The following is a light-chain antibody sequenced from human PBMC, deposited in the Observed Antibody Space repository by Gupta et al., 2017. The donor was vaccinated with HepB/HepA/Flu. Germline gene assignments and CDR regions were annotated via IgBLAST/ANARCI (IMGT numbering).Light chain of an antibody. CDR2: AAS. V-gene: IGKV1-39*01. J-gene: IGKJ1*01. CDR3: QQSYSTPRT. CDR1: QSISSY. Sequence: IQMTQSPSSLSASVGDRVTITCRASQSISSYLNWYQQKPGKAPKLLIYAASSLQSGVPSSFSGSGSGTDFTLTISSLQPEYFATYYCQQSYSTPRTFGQGTKVEIK.